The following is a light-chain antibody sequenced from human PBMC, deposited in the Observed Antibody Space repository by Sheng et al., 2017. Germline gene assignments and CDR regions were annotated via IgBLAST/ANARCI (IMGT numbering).Light chain of an antibody. V-gene: IGKV1-39*01. CDR2: AAS. CDR1: QTISNY. J-gene: IGKJ2*01. Sequence: IEMTQSPSSLSASVGDRVTITCRASQTISNYLNWYQQNPGKAPKLLIYAASSLQSGVPSRFSGSGSGTDFTLTISSLQPEDFATYYCQQSNTPPRTFGQGTRLEI. CDR3: QQSNTPPRT.